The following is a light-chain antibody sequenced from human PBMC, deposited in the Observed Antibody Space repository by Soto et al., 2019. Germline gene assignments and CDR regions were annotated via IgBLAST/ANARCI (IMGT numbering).Light chain of an antibody. V-gene: IGKV1-27*01. CDR3: QKYNSAPRT. CDR2: AAS. Sequence: DVQMTQAPSSLSASVGDRVTITCRASQGISNYLAWYQQKPGKVPKLLIYAASILQSGVPSRFSGSGSGTDFTLTISSLQPEDVVAYYCQKYNSAPRTFGGGTKVEIK. CDR1: QGISNY. J-gene: IGKJ4*01.